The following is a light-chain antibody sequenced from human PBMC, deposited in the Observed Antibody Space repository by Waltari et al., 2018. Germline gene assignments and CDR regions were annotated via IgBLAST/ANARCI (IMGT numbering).Light chain of an antibody. CDR3: ATWDDRLTGVV. CDR1: NSNIGSNV. J-gene: IGLJ2*01. CDR2: SNT. V-gene: IGLV1-44*01. Sequence: QSALTQPPSASGTPGQTVTIFCSGGNSNIGSNVVNWYQQVPGTAPKPLIYSNTSRPSGVPDRFSGSKSGTSASLAISGLQSDDEGDYYCATWDDRLTGVVFGGGTKVTVL.